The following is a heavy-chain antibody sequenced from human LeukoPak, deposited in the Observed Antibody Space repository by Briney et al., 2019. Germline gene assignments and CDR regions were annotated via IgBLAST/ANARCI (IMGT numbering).Heavy chain of an antibody. V-gene: IGHV3-20*04. CDR3: ARVGSYYYDSSGPDY. Sequence: GGSLRLSCAASGFTFDDYGMSWVRQAPGKGLEWVSGINWNGGSTGYADSVKGRFTISRDNAKNSLYLQMNSLRAEDTALYYCARVGSYYYDSSGPDYWGQGTLVTVSS. D-gene: IGHD3-22*01. CDR1: GFTFDDYG. J-gene: IGHJ4*02. CDR2: INWNGGST.